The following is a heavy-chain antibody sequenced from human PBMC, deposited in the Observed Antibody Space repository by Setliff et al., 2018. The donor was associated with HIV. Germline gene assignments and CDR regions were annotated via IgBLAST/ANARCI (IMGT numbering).Heavy chain of an antibody. Sequence: SETLSLTCAVYGGSFSGYYWSWIRPPPEKGLEWIGEISHSGIANYNPSLKSRVTMSVDTSKSQFSLKLSSVTAADTAIYYCARVFLAARTAWFDPWGQGTLVTVSS. CDR1: GGSFSGYY. D-gene: IGHD6-6*01. V-gene: IGHV4-34*01. J-gene: IGHJ5*02. CDR2: ISHSGIA. CDR3: ARVFLAARTAWFDP.